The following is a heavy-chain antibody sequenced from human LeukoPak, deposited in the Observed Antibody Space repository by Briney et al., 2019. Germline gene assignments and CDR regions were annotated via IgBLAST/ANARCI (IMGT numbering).Heavy chain of an antibody. J-gene: IGHJ3*02. CDR2: INPDDGST. CDR1: GFTFSSYG. V-gene: IGHV3-74*01. Sequence: GGSLRLSCAASGFTFSSYGMHWVRQAPGKGLVWVSRINPDDGSTSYADSVKGRFTISRDNAKSTLYLQMNSLRAEDTAVYYCLTIVETDLDAFDIWGQGTKVTVSS. D-gene: IGHD2-21*01. CDR3: LTIVETDLDAFDI.